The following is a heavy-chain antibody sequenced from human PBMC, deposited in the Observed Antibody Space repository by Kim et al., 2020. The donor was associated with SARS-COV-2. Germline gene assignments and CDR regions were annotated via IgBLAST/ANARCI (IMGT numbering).Heavy chain of an antibody. J-gene: IGHJ4*02. CDR3: ARAVMTTVTTPFDY. D-gene: IGHD4-17*01. CDR1: GFTFSSYW. CDR2: INSDGTST. Sequence: GGSLRLSCVASGFTFSSYWMHWVRQVPGKGLVWVSRINSDGTSTGYADFAKGRFTISRDNAKNTLYLQMRTLRAEDTAVYYCARAVMTTVTTPFDYWGQGTLATVSS. V-gene: IGHV3-74*01.